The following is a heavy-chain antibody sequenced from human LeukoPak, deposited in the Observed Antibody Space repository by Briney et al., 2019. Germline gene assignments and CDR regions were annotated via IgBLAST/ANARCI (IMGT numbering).Heavy chain of an antibody. CDR1: GGSISSYY. CDR3: ARIDTSGYNGYSFDY. J-gene: IGHJ4*02. Sequence: SETLSLTCTVSGGSISSYYWSWIRQPPEKGLEFIGYIYYSGNTNYNPSLKSRVTISVDTSKNQFSLELSSVTAADTAVYYCARIDTSGYNGYSFDYWGQGTLVTVSS. D-gene: IGHD3-22*01. V-gene: IGHV4-59*12. CDR2: IYYSGNT.